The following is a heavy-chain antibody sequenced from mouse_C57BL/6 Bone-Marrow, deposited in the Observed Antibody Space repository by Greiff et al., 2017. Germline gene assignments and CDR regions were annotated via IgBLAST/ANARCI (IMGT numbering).Heavy chain of an antibody. CDR1: GYTFTDYE. V-gene: IGHV1-15*01. CDR3: TRGAYYFDY. CDR2: IDPETGGT. J-gene: IGHJ2*01. Sequence: VQLQQSGAELVRPGASVTLSCKASGYTFTDYEMHWVKQAPVHGLEWIGAIDPETGGTAYNQKFKGKAILTAVKSSSTAYMELRSLTSEDSAVYYCTRGAYYFDYWGQGTTLTVSS.